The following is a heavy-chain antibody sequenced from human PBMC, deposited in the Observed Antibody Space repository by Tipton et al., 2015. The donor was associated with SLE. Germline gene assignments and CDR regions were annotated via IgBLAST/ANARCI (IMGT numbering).Heavy chain of an antibody. CDR1: GGSISSYY. D-gene: IGHD3-3*01. J-gene: IGHJ4*02. V-gene: IGHV4-59*01. CDR3: ARDGGLYDFDY. CDR2: IYYSGST. Sequence: TLSLTCTVSGGSISSYYWSWIRQPPGKGLEWIGYIYYSGSTNYDPSLTSRVTISVDTSKNQFSLKLSSVTAADTAVYFCARDGGLYDFDYWGQGTLVTVSS.